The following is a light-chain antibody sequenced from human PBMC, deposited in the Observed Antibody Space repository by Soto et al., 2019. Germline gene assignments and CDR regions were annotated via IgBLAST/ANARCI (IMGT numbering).Light chain of an antibody. Sequence: QSVLTQSPSASGSPGQSVAISCTGTSSDVGGYNYVSWYQQHPGKAPKLMIYEVNKRPSGVPDRFSGSKSGNTASLTVSGLQAEDEADYYCSSYAGSSNVFGTGTKVTVL. CDR3: SSYAGSSNV. J-gene: IGLJ1*01. V-gene: IGLV2-8*01. CDR2: EVN. CDR1: SSDVGGYNY.